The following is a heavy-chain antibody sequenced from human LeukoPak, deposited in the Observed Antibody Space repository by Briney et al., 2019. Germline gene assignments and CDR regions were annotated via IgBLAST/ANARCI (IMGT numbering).Heavy chain of an antibody. J-gene: IGHJ4*02. CDR3: AKGVRGVVVAARDYFDY. CDR2: ISGSGGST. CDR1: GFTFSSYA. V-gene: IGHV3-23*01. D-gene: IGHD2-15*01. Sequence: GGSLRLSCAASGFTFSSYAMSWVRQAPGKGLEWVSAISGSGGSTYYADSVKGRFTISRDNSKNTLYLQMNSLRAEDTAVYYCAKGVRGVVVAARDYFDYWGQGTLVAVSS.